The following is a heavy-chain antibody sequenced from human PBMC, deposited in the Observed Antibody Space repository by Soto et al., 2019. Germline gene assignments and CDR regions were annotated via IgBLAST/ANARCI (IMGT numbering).Heavy chain of an antibody. CDR1: GYTFTSYY. Sequence: ASVKVSCKASGYTFTSYYMHWVRQAPGQGLEWMGIINPSGGSTSYAQKFQGRVTMTRDTSTSTVYMELSSLRSEDTAVYYCARELYYYDSSGYPPWFDPWGQGTLVTVYS. V-gene: IGHV1-46*01. CDR2: INPSGGST. D-gene: IGHD3-22*01. CDR3: ARELYYYDSSGYPPWFDP. J-gene: IGHJ5*02.